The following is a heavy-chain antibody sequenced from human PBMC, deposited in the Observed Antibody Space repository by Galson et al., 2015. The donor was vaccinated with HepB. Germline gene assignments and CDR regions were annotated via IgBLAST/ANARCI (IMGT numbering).Heavy chain of an antibody. V-gene: IGHV3-13*05. CDR2: IGTAGDP. J-gene: IGHJ2*01. D-gene: IGHD3-22*01. CDR3: ARTYYYDSSGYPDWYFDL. Sequence: SLRLSCAASGFTSSSYDMHWVRQATGKGLEWVSAIGTAGDPYYPGSVKGRFTISRENAKNSLYLQMNSLRAGDTAVYYCARTYYYDSSGYPDWYFDLWGRGTLVTVSS. CDR1: GFTSSSYD.